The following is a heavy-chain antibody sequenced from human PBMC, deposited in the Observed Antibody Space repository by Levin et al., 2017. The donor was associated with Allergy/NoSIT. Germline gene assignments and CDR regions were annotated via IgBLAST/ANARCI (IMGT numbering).Heavy chain of an antibody. J-gene: IGHJ4*02. CDR1: GFTVSGNH. CDR3: VRQGLNDYHR. D-gene: IGHD4-11*01. V-gene: IGHV3-66*02. Sequence: HPGGSLRLSCAASGFTVSGNHMNWVRQAPGKGLDWVSVIYTDGRTYYADSVKGRFTISRDNSKNALYLQMNSLRAEDTAVYYCVRQGLNDYHRWGQGTLVTVS. CDR2: IYTDGRT.